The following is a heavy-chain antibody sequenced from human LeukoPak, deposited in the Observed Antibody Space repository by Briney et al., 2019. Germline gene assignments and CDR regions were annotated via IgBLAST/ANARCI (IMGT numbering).Heavy chain of an antibody. D-gene: IGHD3-10*01. CDR3: ARVRDRWFGELLNDAFDI. CDR1: GFTFSSYW. CDR2: IKQDGSEK. J-gene: IGHJ3*02. V-gene: IGHV3-7*03. Sequence: AGGSLRLSCAASGFTFSSYWMSWVRQAPGKGLEWVANIKQDGSEKYYVDSVKGRFTISRDNAKNSLYLQMNSLRAEDTAVYYCARVRDRWFGELLNDAFDIWGQGTMVTVSS.